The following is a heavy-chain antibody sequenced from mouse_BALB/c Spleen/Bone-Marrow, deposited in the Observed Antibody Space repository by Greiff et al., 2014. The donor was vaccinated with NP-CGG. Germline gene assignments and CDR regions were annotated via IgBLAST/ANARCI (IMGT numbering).Heavy chain of an antibody. J-gene: IGHJ3*01. CDR2: ISNGGGST. D-gene: IGHD2-3*01. CDR3: ARHDGYRTWFAY. V-gene: IGHV5-12*02. Sequence: EVQLVESGGGLVQPGGSLKLSCATSGFTFSDYYMYWVRQTPEKRLEWVAYISNGGGSTYYPDTVKGRFTISGDNAKNTLYLQMSRLKSEDTAMYYCARHDGYRTWFAYWGQGTLVTVSA. CDR1: GFTFSDYY.